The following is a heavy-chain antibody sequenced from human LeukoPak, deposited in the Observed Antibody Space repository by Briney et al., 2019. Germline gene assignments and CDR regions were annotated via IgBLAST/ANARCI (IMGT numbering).Heavy chain of an antibody. CDR1: GFTFSSYA. CDR3: AKGSTYYYGMDV. Sequence: GGSLRLSCAAPGFTFSSYAMSWVRQAPGKGLEWVSAISGSGGSTYYADSVKGRFTISRDNSKNTLYLQMNSLRAEDTAVYYCAKGSTYYYGMDVWGQGTTVTVSS. J-gene: IGHJ6*02. CDR2: ISGSGGST. V-gene: IGHV3-23*01. D-gene: IGHD2/OR15-2a*01.